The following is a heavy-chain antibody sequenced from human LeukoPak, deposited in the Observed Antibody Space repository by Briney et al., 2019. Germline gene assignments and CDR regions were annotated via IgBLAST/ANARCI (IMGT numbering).Heavy chain of an antibody. Sequence: GGSLRLSCAASGFTFSTYGMHWVRQAPGKGLEWVSFIRYDGSNKYYADSVKGRFTISRDNSKNTLYLQMNSLRAEDTAVYYCSHGGDYYKGWGQGTLVTVSS. CDR3: SHGGDYYKG. CDR1: GFTFSTYG. CDR2: IRYDGSNK. V-gene: IGHV3-30*02. D-gene: IGHD2-21*02. J-gene: IGHJ4*02.